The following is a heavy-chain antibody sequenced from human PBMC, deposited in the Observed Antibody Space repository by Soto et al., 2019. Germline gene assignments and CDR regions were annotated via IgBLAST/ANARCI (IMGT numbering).Heavy chain of an antibody. Sequence: GGSLRLSCAASGFSFSNYAMSWVRQAPAQGLEWIAYISTTSFTIYYAESVKGRFTISRDNDRNSLYLEMNSLRDEDTAVYYCARDRCYDGTCYSASDSWGQGTLVTVSS. D-gene: IGHD2-15*01. CDR3: ARDRCYDGTCYSASDS. J-gene: IGHJ5*01. CDR1: GFSFSNYA. CDR2: ISTTSFTI. V-gene: IGHV3-48*02.